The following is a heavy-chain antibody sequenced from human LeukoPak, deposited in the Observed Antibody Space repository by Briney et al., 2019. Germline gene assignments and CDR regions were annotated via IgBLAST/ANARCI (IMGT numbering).Heavy chain of an antibody. CDR3: ARVRGGYNYGRGENYYYMDV. Sequence: ASVKVSCKASEYTFTDYYIHWVRQAPGQGLEWMGWINPNSGGTNYAQKFQGSVTMTRDTSISTAFMDLSRLRSDDTAVYYCARVRGGYNYGRGENYYYMDVWGKGTTVTISS. V-gene: IGHV1-2*02. D-gene: IGHD5-18*01. J-gene: IGHJ6*03. CDR1: EYTFTDYY. CDR2: INPNSGGT.